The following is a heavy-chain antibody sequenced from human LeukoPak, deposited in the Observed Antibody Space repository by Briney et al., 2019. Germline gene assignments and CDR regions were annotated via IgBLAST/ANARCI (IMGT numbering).Heavy chain of an antibody. CDR1: GFTFSRYW. CDR2: IRQDGTEK. Sequence: GGSLRLSCAASGFTFSRYWMSWVRQAPGKGLEWVANIRQDGTEKHYLDSVKGRITISRDNAKNSQYLQMNSLRAEDTAVYYCARWGSELPDDAFDIWGQGTMVTVSS. V-gene: IGHV3-7*01. CDR3: ARWGSELPDDAFDI. D-gene: IGHD6-25*01. J-gene: IGHJ3*02.